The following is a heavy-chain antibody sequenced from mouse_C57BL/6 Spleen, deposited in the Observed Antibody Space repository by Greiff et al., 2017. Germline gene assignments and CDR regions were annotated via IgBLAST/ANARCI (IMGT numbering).Heavy chain of an antibody. Sequence: EVHLVESGGGLVKPGGSLKLSCAASGFTFSSYAMSWVRQTPEKRLEWVATIRDGGSYTYYPDNVKGRFTISSDNAKNNLYLQMSHLKSEDTAMDYCARASYYDYDGFAYWGQGTLVTVSA. V-gene: IGHV5-4*01. J-gene: IGHJ3*01. CDR2: IRDGGSYT. CDR1: GFTFSSYA. D-gene: IGHD2-4*01. CDR3: ARASYYDYDGFAY.